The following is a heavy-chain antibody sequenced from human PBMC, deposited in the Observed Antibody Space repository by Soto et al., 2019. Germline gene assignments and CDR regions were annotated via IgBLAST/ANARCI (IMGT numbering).Heavy chain of an antibody. CDR1: GGSISSYH. Sequence: SETLSLTCTVSGGSISSYHWTWIRQPPGKGLEWLGDVYRGGSTNYNPSLRSRLTMSVDTSNNQFSLRLSSVTAADTAVYYCAKEMGFCTTTSCHSGPLYYYMDFWGKGTTVTVSS. D-gene: IGHD2-2*01. CDR3: AKEMGFCTTTSCHSGPLYYYMDF. V-gene: IGHV4-59*01. CDR2: VYRGGST. J-gene: IGHJ6*03.